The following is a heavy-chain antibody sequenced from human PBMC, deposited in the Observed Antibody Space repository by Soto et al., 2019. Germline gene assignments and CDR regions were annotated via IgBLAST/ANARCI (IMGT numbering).Heavy chain of an antibody. D-gene: IGHD3-10*01. CDR3: AREVSSFGSNHFDS. J-gene: IGHJ4*02. CDR1: GTSIRGYY. V-gene: IGHV4-59*01. CDR2: IYYTGTT. Sequence: PSETLSLTCSVSGTSIRGYYWTWIRQPPGKGLEWIGYIYYTGTTKYNPSLKSRVTISVVTSKNQFSLRLKSVRAADTAVYYCAREVSSFGSNHFDSWGQGALVTV.